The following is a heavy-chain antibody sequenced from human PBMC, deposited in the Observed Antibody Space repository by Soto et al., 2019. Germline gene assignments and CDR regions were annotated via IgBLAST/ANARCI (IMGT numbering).Heavy chain of an antibody. Sequence: PSATLSLTCPVSGVYISSGDYYWSWIRQPPGKGLEWIGYIYYSGSTYYNPSLKSRVTISVDTSKNQFSLKLSSVTAADTAVYYCAREMATRHTSIDYWGQGTLVTVSS. CDR2: IYYSGST. J-gene: IGHJ4*02. D-gene: IGHD5-12*01. CDR1: GVYISSGDYY. V-gene: IGHV4-30-4*01. CDR3: AREMATRHTSIDY.